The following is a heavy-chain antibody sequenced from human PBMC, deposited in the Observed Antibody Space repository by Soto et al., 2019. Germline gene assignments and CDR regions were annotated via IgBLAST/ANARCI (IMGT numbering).Heavy chain of an antibody. V-gene: IGHV3-53*04. CDR3: ARGRDCGGDCPNWFDP. CDR1: GFTVSSNY. CDR2: IYSGGST. Sequence: EVQLVESGGGLVQPGGSLRLSCAASGFTVSSNYMSWVRQAPGKGLEWVSVIYSGGSTYYADSVKGRFTISKHNSKNTLYLQMNSLRAEDTAVYYCARGRDCGGDCPNWFDPWGQGTLVTVSS. J-gene: IGHJ5*02. D-gene: IGHD2-21*02.